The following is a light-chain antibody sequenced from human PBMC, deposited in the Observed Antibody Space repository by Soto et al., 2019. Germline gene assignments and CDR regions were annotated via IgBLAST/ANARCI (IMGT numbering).Light chain of an antibody. Sequence: AIQMPQSHSSLSASVGDSVTITGRASQGIRNDLGWYQQKPGKAPKLLIYAASSLQSGVPSRFSGSGSGTDFTLTISSLQPEEFATYYCLQDYNYPPTFGQGTRLEIK. J-gene: IGKJ5*01. CDR1: QGIRND. CDR3: LQDYNYPPT. V-gene: IGKV1-6*01. CDR2: AAS.